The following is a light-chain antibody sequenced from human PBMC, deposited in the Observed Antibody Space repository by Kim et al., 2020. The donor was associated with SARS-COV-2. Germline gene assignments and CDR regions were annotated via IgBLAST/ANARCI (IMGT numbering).Light chain of an antibody. CDR2: YDS. CDR1: NIGTKS. Sequence: APVKTARITCGGNNIGTKSVHWYQHKPGQAPVLVIYYDSDRPSGIPERFSGSNSGNTATLTISRVEAGDEADYYCQVWDSSSDHWVFGGGTQLTVL. CDR3: QVWDSSSDHWV. J-gene: IGLJ3*02. V-gene: IGLV3-21*04.